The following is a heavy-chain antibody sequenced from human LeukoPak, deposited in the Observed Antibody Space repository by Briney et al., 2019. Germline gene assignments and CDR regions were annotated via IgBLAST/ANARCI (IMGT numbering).Heavy chain of an antibody. Sequence: SQTLSLTCAISGDSVTSNSVTWNWIRQSPSRGLEWLGRTYYRSTWYNDYAVSVRGRITVNPDTSKNQFSLHLNSVTPEDTAVYYCARRLTQYDCFDPWGQGILVTVSS. CDR2: TYYRSTWYN. CDR1: GDSVTSNSVT. V-gene: IGHV6-1*01. J-gene: IGHJ5*02. CDR3: ARRLTQYDCFDP. D-gene: IGHD2-2*01.